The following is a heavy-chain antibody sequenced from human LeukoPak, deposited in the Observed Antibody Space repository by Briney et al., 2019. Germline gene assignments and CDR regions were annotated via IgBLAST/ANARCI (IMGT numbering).Heavy chain of an antibody. CDR2: IYYSGST. CDR3: ARASSGWYSGGNWFDP. V-gene: IGHV4-59*01. Sequence: SETLSLTCTVSGGSISSYYWSWIRQPPGKGLEWIGYIYYSGSTNYNPSLKSRVTISVDTSKNQFSLKLSSVTAADTAVYYCARASSGWYSGGNWFDPWGQGTLVTVSS. J-gene: IGHJ5*02. D-gene: IGHD6-19*01. CDR1: GGSISSYY.